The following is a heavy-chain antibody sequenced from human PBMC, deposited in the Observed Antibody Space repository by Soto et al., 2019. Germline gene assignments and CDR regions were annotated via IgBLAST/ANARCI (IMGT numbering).Heavy chain of an antibody. J-gene: IGHJ3*02. V-gene: IGHV4-59*11. Sequence: SETLSLTCSVSGVSIGGHFWSWIRQAPGKGPELVGYIYHTVNTNYNPALKSRVTISMDTSENQLSLQLSSVTAADTAVYYCARLQYTVVTALDIWGQGTMVTVSS. CDR1: GVSIGGHF. CDR3: ARLQYTVVTALDI. CDR2: IYHTVNT. D-gene: IGHD2-15*01.